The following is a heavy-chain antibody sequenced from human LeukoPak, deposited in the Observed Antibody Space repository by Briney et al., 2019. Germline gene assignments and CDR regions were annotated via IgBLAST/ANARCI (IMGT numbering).Heavy chain of an antibody. CDR1: GFTFSSYS. CDR3: ARADFWSGYYMDY. V-gene: IGHV3-48*01. J-gene: IGHJ4*02. CDR2: ISSSSSI. D-gene: IGHD3-3*01. Sequence: GGSLRLSCAASGFTFSSYSMNWVRQAPGKGLEGGSYISSSSSIYYADSVKGRFTISRDNAKNALYMQMNSLRAEDTAVYYCARADFWSGYYMDYWGQGTLVTVSS.